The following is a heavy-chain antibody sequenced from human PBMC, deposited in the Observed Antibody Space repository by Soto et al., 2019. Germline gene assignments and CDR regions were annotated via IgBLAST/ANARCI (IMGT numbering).Heavy chain of an antibody. CDR1: GFTFSSYA. Sequence: GGSLRLSCAASGFTFSSYALHWVRQAPGKGLEWVAVISYDGNNKYYADSVKGRFTISVDTAKNQFSLKLSSVTAADTAVYYCARQYYFGSGSYYNRPFDFWGQGTLVTVSS. J-gene: IGHJ4*02. D-gene: IGHD3-10*01. V-gene: IGHV3-30-3*01. CDR3: ARQYYFGSGSYYNRPFDF. CDR2: ISYDGNNK.